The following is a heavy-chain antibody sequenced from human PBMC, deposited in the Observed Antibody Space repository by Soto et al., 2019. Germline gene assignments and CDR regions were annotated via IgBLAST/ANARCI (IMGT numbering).Heavy chain of an antibody. V-gene: IGHV3-15*01. CDR2: IKSETDGGTA. D-gene: IGHD3-9*01. J-gene: IGHJ4*02. CDR3: TTGIYYDLLTGYHDVAY. CDR1: GFNLSHPW. Sequence: PGWSLRLSCAASGFNLSHPWMTWVRQAAGKGLEWVGRIKSETDGGTADYAAPVKGRITISRDDSKNTVYLQMNSLKTEDTAVYYCTTGIYYDLLTGYHDVAYWGQGTLVTVSS.